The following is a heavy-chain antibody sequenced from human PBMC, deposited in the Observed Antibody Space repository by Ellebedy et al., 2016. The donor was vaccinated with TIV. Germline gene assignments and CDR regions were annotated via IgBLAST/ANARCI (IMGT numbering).Heavy chain of an antibody. Sequence: GGSLRLSXAASGFTFSSSAVSWVRQAPGKGLEWVSRISGSVGSTYYAEPVKGRFTISRDNSKNTLYLQMNSLRAEDTAVYYCARDRIRGLTPFDYWGQGTLVTVSS. CDR3: ARDRIRGLTPFDY. J-gene: IGHJ4*02. V-gene: IGHV3-23*01. CDR2: ISGSVGST. D-gene: IGHD6-19*01. CDR1: GFTFSSSA.